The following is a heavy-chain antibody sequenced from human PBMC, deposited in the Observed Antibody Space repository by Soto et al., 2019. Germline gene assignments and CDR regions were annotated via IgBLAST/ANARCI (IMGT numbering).Heavy chain of an antibody. CDR1: GFTFSSYA. D-gene: IGHD6-25*01. CDR3: AKSGGARQYRQGFYYYGMDV. CDR2: ISGSGGST. J-gene: IGHJ6*02. V-gene: IGHV3-23*01. Sequence: AGGSLRPSCAASGFTFSSYAMSWVRQAPGKGLEWVSAISGSGGSTYYADSVKGRFTISRDNSKNTLYLQMNSLRAEDTAVYYCAKSGGARQYRQGFYYYGMDVWGQGTTVTVSS.